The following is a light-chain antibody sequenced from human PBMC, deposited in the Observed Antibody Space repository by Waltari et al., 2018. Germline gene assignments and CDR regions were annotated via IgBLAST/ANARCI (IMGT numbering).Light chain of an antibody. J-gene: IGLJ6*01. V-gene: IGLV2-8*01. CDR2: AVS. Sequence: QAALTQPPSMSGSPGQSVTISCTGTSSDIGGYNRVSWFLQHPGKAPKLMIYAVSQRPSGVSDRFSGSKSGNTASLTISGLQAEDEADYYCTSYAGNNTDVFGGGTKLTVL. CDR1: SSDIGGYNR. CDR3: TSYAGNNTDV.